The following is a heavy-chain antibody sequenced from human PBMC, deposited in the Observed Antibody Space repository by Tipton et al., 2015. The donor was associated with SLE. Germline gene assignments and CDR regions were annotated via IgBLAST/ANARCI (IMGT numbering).Heavy chain of an antibody. Sequence: SLRLSCAASGFTFSSYAMHGVRQAPGKGLEWVAVISYDGSNKYYADSVKGRFTISRDNSKNTLYLQMNSLRAEDTAVYYCAREMDDSSGAFDYWGQGTLVTVSS. CDR1: GFTFSSYA. CDR3: AREMDDSSGAFDY. V-gene: IGHV3-30*04. D-gene: IGHD3-22*01. CDR2: ISYDGSNK. J-gene: IGHJ4*02.